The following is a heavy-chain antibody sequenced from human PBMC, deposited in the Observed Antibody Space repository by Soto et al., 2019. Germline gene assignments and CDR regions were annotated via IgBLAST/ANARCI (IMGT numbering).Heavy chain of an antibody. D-gene: IGHD5-12*01. V-gene: IGHV3-23*01. J-gene: IGHJ4*02. Sequence: EVQLLESGGGLVQPGGSLTLSCVASGFTFSDSAMSWVRQAPGEGLEWVALVTASGHAAYYADSVKGRQFTVSRDNSKNTVYLQMSSLRADDTGTYYWARGKNDYNWDNRPPFDNWGQGTLVTVS. CDR3: ARGKNDYNWDNRPPFDN. CDR2: VTASGHAA. CDR1: GFTFSDSA.